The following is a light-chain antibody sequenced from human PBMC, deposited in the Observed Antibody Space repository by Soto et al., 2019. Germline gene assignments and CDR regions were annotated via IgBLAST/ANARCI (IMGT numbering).Light chain of an antibody. CDR2: EVS. CDR1: SSDIGGYNY. V-gene: IGLV2-8*01. J-gene: IGLJ3*02. Sequence: QSALTQPPSASGSPGQSVTISCTGTSSDIGGYNYVSWYQHHPGKAPKLMIYEVSKRPSGVPDRFSGSKSGNTASLTVSGLQAEDEADYYCSSYAGSNNLVFGGGTKLTAL. CDR3: SSYAGSNNLV.